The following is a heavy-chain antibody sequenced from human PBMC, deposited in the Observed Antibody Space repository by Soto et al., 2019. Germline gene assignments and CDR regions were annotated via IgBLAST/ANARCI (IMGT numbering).Heavy chain of an antibody. D-gene: IGHD4-17*01. CDR2: ISSSSSTI. J-gene: IGHJ6*02. V-gene: IGHV3-48*01. CDR3: ARGTDDYGDYGYYYYGMDV. CDR1: GFTFSSYS. Sequence: PVGSLRLSCAASGFTFSSYSMNWVRQAPGKRLEWVSYISSSSSTIYYADSVKGRFTISRDNAKNSLYLQMNSLRADDTAVYYCARGTDDYGDYGYYYYGMDVWGQGTTVTVS.